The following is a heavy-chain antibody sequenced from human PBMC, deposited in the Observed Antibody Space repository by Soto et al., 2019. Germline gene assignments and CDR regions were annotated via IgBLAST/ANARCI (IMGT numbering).Heavy chain of an antibody. J-gene: IGHJ6*01. CDR3: ARSLDGVVPGIIPCNYGMDV. Sequence: SRWPRHYTGQGLEWMGGIIPIFGTANYAQKFQGRVTITADESTSTAYMELSSLRSEDTAVYYCARSLDGVVPGIIPCNYGMDVRGNGTTVTVSS. D-gene: IGHD3-3*01. V-gene: IGHV1-69*01. CDR2: IIPIFGTA.